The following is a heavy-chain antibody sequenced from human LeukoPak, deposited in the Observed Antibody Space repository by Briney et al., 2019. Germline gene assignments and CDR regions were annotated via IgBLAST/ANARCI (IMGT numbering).Heavy chain of an antibody. V-gene: IGHV3-30*02. D-gene: IGHD3-22*01. J-gene: IGHJ4*02. CDR2: IRYDGSNK. CDR3: AKDHQVAYYYDSSGPDDY. Sequence: GGSLRLSCAASGFTFSSYGMHWVRQAPGKGLEWVAFIRYDGSNKYYADSVKGRFTISRDNSKNTLYLQMNSLRAEDTAVYYCAKDHQVAYYYDSSGPDDYWGQGTLVTVSS. CDR1: GFTFSSYG.